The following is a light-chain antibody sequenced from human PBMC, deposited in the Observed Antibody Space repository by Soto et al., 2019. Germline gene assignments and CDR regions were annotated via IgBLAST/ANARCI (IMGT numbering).Light chain of an antibody. Sequence: AIRMTQSPSSFSASTGDRVTITCRASQGISSYLAWYQQKPGKAPKLLIYAASTLQSGVPSRFSGSGSGTDFTLTISCLQSEDFATYYCQQYYSYPRTFGQGKKVEIK. V-gene: IGKV1-8*01. CDR3: QQYYSYPRT. J-gene: IGKJ1*01. CDR1: QGISSY. CDR2: AAS.